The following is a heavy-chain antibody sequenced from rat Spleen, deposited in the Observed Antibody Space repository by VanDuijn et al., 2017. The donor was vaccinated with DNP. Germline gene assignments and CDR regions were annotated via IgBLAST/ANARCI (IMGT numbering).Heavy chain of an antibody. D-gene: IGHD1-11*01. CDR1: GFTFSSYW. V-gene: IGHV5-58*01. Sequence: EVQLVETGGGLVQPGRSLKLSCVASGFTFSSYWMYWIRQAPGKGLEWVASINTDGGSTYYPDSVKGRFTISRDNAENTVYLQMNSLRSEDTATYYCANREGIGGGQGVMVTVSS. CDR3: ANREGIG. J-gene: IGHJ2*01. CDR2: INTDGGST.